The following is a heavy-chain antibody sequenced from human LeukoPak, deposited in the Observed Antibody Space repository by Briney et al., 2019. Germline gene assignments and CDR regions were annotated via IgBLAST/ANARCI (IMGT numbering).Heavy chain of an antibody. CDR3: TRGAEVSGYPVFQH. J-gene: IGHJ4*02. V-gene: IGHV3-11*01. CDR2: IRNSGSAT. CDR1: GFTLSDYY. D-gene: IGHD3-22*01. Sequence: GGSLRLSCTASGFTLSDYYMNWVRQAPGKGLEWISYIRNSGSATYYADSVEGRFTISRDNAKNSLYLQMNSLRPEDTAMYYCTRGAEVSGYPVFQHWDQGALVTVSS.